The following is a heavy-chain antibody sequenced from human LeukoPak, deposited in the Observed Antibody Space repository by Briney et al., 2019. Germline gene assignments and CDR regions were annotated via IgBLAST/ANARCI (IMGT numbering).Heavy chain of an antibody. CDR1: GYTLTELS. V-gene: IGHV1-24*01. CDR3: ATWGKGWDPFFDY. J-gene: IGHJ4*02. D-gene: IGHD6-19*01. CDR2: FDPEDEET. Sequence: ASVKVSCSVSGYTLTELSMHWVRQAPGKGLEWMGGFDPEDEETVSAQRFQGRVTMTEDTSTDTAYMELSSLRSDDTAVYYCATWGKGWDPFFDYWGQGTLVIVSS.